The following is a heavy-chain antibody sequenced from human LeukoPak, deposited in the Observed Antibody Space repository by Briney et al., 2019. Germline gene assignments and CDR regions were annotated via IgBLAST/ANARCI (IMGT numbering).Heavy chain of an antibody. CDR3: ARGETPLRYFDWPSYYFDY. D-gene: IGHD3-9*01. CDR1: GGSISSYY. J-gene: IGHJ4*02. V-gene: IGHV4-59*12. Sequence: SETLSLTCTVSGGSISSYYWSWIRQPPGKGLEWIGYIYYSGSTNYNPSLKSRVTISVDTSKNQFSLKLSSVTAADTAVYYCARGETPLRYFDWPSYYFDYWGQGTLVTVSS. CDR2: IYYSGST.